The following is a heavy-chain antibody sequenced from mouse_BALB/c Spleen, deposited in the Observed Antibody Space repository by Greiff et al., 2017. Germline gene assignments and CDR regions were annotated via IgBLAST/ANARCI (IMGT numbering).Heavy chain of an antibody. CDR2: IWSGGST. CDR3: ARNWGYYRYDEFAY. CDR1: GFSLTSYG. J-gene: IGHJ3*01. Sequence: VQLQQSGPGLVQPSQSLSITCTVSGFSLTSYGVHWVRQSPGKGLEWLGVIWSGGSTDYNAAFISRLSISKDNSKSQVFFKMNSLQANDTAIYYCARNWGYYRYDEFAYWGQGTLVTVSA. V-gene: IGHV2-2*02. D-gene: IGHD2-14*01.